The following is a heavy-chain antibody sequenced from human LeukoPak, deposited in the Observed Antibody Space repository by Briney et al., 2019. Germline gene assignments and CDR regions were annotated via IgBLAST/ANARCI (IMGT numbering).Heavy chain of an antibody. CDR3: AKTPMGSGIYYFDY. J-gene: IGHJ4*02. D-gene: IGHD1-26*01. CDR1: GFNFNSYA. CDR2: IHSNGGTT. V-gene: IGHV3-23*01. Sequence: GGSLRLSCAASGFNFNSYAMSWVRQAPGKGLEWISAIHSNGGTTYFADSVKGRFTISRDNSKNTLYLQMNSLRAEDTAVYYCAKTPMGSGIYYFDYWGQGTLVTVSS.